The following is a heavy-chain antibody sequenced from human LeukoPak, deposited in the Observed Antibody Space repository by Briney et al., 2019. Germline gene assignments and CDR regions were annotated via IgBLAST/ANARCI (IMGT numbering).Heavy chain of an antibody. CDR2: IHYSRRA. V-gene: IGHV4-59*01. J-gene: IGHJ6*02. Sequence: SETLSLTCTVSGGSISGYYWTWVRQPPGKGLEWIGQIHYSRRADYNPSLKSRITISVDTSKNQMSLKLTSVTAADTAIYYCARFGVDYDMGVWGQGTTVTVSS. D-gene: IGHD3-16*01. CDR3: ARFGVDYDMGV. CDR1: GGSISGYY.